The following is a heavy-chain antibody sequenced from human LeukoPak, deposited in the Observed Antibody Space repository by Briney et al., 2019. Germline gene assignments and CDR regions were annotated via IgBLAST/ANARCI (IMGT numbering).Heavy chain of an antibody. CDR3: AKVMPPGRIRFYSYYMDV. V-gene: IGHV3-48*01. Sequence: GGSLRLSCAASGFTFSSYSMNWVRQAPGKGLEWVSYISSSSSTIYYADSVKGQFTISRDNSKNTLYLQMNSLRVEDTAVYYCAKVMPPGRIRFYSYYMDVWGKGTTVSVS. J-gene: IGHJ6*03. CDR1: GFTFSSYS. D-gene: IGHD2-15*01. CDR2: ISSSSSTI.